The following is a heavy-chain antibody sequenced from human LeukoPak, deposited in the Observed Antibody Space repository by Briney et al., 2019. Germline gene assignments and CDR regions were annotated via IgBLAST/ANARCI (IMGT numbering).Heavy chain of an antibody. J-gene: IGHJ4*02. CDR1: GFTFSSDW. D-gene: IGHD3-3*01. CDR3: AREYYEFWSGLYD. CDR2: IKQDGSEK. V-gene: IGHV3-7*01. Sequence: PGGSLRLSRAASGFTFSSDWMSWVRQAPGKGLEWVANIKQDGSEKYYVDSVKGRFTISRDNAKNSLYLQMNSLRAEDTAVYDCAREYYEFWSGLYDWGQGTLVTVSS.